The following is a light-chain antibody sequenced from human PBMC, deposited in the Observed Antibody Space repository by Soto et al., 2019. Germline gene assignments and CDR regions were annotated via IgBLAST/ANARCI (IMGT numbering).Light chain of an antibody. CDR2: DAS. CDR1: QGISSG. V-gene: IGKV1-13*02. Sequence: AIQLTQSPSALSASVGDRFTITCRASQGISSGLGWYQQKPGKAPKLQIYDASSLEGGVPSRFSGSGSGTDFTLSISSLQPEDFATYYCQQFNTSHLTFGGGTKVDIK. CDR3: QQFNTSHLT. J-gene: IGKJ4*01.